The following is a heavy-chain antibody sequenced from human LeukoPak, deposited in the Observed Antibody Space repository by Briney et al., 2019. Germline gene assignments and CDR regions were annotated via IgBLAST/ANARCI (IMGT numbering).Heavy chain of an antibody. D-gene: IGHD2-2*01. J-gene: IGHJ4*02. CDR2: INNNGGST. V-gene: IGHV3-64*01. CDR1: GFTFSDYA. Sequence: GGSLRLSCAASGFTFSDYAMHWVRQAPGKELEYVAAINNNGGSTYYANSVKGRFTISRDNSKNTLYLQMGSLRAEDMAVYYCVGGYCRSTKCSASYWGQGTLVTVSS. CDR3: VGGYCRSTKCSASY.